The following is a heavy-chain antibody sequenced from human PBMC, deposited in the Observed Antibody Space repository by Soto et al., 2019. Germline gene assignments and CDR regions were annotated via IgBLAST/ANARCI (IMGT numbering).Heavy chain of an antibody. CDR1: GGSISRDGYY. V-gene: IGHV4-31*03. D-gene: IGHD6-13*01. CDR3: AGGTSSWFDY. CDR2: IYYTGIT. J-gene: IGHJ4*02. Sequence: QLQLQESGQGLVKPSQTLSLTCTVSGGSISRDGYYWTWIRQHPGKGLEWIGYIYYTGITHYNPSVTGRVTISIDTSNNQFSLTVNSVTAADTAVYYGAGGTSSWFDYWGQGTRVTVSS.